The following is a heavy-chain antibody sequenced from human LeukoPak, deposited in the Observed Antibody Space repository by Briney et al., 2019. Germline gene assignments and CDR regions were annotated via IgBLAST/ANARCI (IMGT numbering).Heavy chain of an antibody. CDR1: GDSISGYY. Sequence: SETLSLTCTVSGDSISGYYWTWIRQPPGKGLEWIGYIHYSGNTKYNSSLKSRLDISVDTSKNQLSLQLRSVTPADTAVYYCARGHWQLGYWGQGTLVTVSS. V-gene: IGHV4-59*03. D-gene: IGHD3-16*01. J-gene: IGHJ4*02. CDR2: IHYSGNT. CDR3: ARGHWQLGY.